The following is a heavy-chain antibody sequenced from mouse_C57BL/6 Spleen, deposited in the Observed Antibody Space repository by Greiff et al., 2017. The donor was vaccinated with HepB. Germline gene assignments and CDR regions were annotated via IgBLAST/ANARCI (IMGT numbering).Heavy chain of an antibody. D-gene: IGHD1-1*01. Sequence: VQLQQSGAELVRPGASVTLSCKASGYTFTVYEMHWVKQTPVHGLEWIGAIDPETGGTAYNQKFKGKAILTADKSSSTAYMELRSLTSEDSAVYYCTTPYGSRGGYFDYWSQGTTLTVSS. V-gene: IGHV1-15*01. CDR2: IDPETGGT. CDR1: GYTFTVYE. CDR3: TTPYGSRGGYFDY. J-gene: IGHJ2*01.